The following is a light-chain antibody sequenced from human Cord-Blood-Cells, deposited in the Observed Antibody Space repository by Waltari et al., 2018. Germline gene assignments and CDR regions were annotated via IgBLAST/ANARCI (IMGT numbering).Light chain of an antibody. Sequence: QSALTQPASVSGSPGQSITISCTGTSSDVGSYNLVSWYQQHPGKAPELMIYDVSKRPSGVSDRFSGSKSGNTASLTISGLQAEYEADYYCCSYAGSSTLYVVGTGTKVTVL. V-gene: IGLV2-23*02. J-gene: IGLJ1*01. CDR1: SSDVGSYNL. CDR3: CSYAGSSTLYV. CDR2: DVS.